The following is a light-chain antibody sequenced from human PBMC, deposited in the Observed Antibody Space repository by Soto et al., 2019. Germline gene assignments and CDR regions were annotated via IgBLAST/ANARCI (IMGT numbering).Light chain of an antibody. CDR3: QQRSNWPPRNT. J-gene: IGKJ2*01. V-gene: IGKV3-11*01. Sequence: EIGLTQSRATLSLSPGERATRTCRASQSVNSYLAWYQQKPGQDPRLLIYDASTRATGIPARFSGSGSGTDFTLTISSLEPEDFAFYYCQQRSNWPPRNTFGQGTKLEIK. CDR2: DAS. CDR1: QSVNSY.